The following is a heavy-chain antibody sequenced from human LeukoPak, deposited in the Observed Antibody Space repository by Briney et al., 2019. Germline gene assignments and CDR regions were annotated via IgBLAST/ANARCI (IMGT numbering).Heavy chain of an antibody. CDR1: GFTITGNY. D-gene: IGHD6-19*01. CDR3: ARQHLSGWSYFDY. J-gene: IGHJ4*02. Sequence: QSGGSLRLSCAASGFTITGNYMTWVRQAPGKGLEWVSILYSGGATYYADSVKGRFAISRDYSKNTVYLQMNSLRAEDTAVYYCARQHLSGWSYFDYWGQGTLVTVSS. V-gene: IGHV3-66*04. CDR2: LYSGGAT.